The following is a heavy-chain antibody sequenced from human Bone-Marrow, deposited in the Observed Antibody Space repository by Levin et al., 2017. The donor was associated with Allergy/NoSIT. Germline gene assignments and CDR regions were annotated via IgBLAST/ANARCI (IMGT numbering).Heavy chain of an antibody. D-gene: IGHD2-8*02. J-gene: IGHJ5*02. V-gene: IGHV5-51*01. CDR2: IYPGDSDT. CDR3: AKRGGTGPTFNWFDP. Sequence: GESLKISCKASGYSFTTHWIGWVRQMPERGLEWMGIIYPGDSDTRYSPSFQGQVTISTDKSTSTAYLQWNSLQASDSDMYYCAKRGGTGPTFNWFDPWGQGTLVTISS. CDR1: GYSFTTHW.